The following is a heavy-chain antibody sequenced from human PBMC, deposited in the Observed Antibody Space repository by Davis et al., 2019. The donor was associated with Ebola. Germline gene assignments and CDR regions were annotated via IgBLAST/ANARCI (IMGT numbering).Heavy chain of an antibody. CDR1: GFTVSSNY. CDR2: IYSGGST. V-gene: IGHV3-53*04. Sequence: GESLKISCAASGFTVSSNYMSWVRQAPGKGLEWVSVIYSGGSTYYADSVKGRITISRHNSKNTLYLQMNSLRAEDTAVYYCARDRGFGYFDYWGQGTLVTVSS. J-gene: IGHJ4*02. CDR3: ARDRGFGYFDY. D-gene: IGHD3-10*01.